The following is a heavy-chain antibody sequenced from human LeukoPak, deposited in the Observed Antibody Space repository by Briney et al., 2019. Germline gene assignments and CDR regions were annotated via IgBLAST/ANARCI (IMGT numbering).Heavy chain of an antibody. J-gene: IGHJ6*03. V-gene: IGHV4-39*01. D-gene: IGHD3-22*01. CDR2: TYYTGST. Sequence: KASETLSLTCTVSGGSISSSSYYWGWVRQPPGKGLEWIGNTYYTGSTNYNPSLRSRLTISIDTSKNQFSLKLNSVTAADTAVYFCATSHDTSTYYYYMDVWGKGTTVTVSS. CDR3: ATSHDTSTYYYYMDV. CDR1: GGSISSSSYY.